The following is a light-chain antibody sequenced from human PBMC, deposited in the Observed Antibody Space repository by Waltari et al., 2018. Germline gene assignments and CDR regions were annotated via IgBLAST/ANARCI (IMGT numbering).Light chain of an antibody. CDR1: SGHSSNV. V-gene: IGLV4-69*01. J-gene: IGLJ3*02. CDR2: VNSDGSH. Sequence: QLVLTQSPSASASLGASVKLTCTLSSGHSSNVIAWHQQQSEKGPRYLMKVNSDGSHRKGDDSPVRFSGSSSGAERYLTISSVQSEDEADYYCQTGGHGTWVFGGGTKLTVL. CDR3: QTGGHGTWV.